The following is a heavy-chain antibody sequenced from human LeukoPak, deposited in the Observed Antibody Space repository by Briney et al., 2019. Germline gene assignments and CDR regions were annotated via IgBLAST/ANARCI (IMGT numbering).Heavy chain of an antibody. CDR1: GFTFSTYS. V-gene: IGHV3-21*01. Sequence: GGSLRLSCAASGFTFSTYSMNWVRQAPGKGLEWVSSISGSSSYIYYADSVKGRFTISRDSAQNSLYLRMNSLRAEDTAVYYCARGQSYGWFDPWGQGTLVTVSS. J-gene: IGHJ5*02. CDR3: ARGQSYGWFDP. D-gene: IGHD5-18*01. CDR2: ISGSSSYI.